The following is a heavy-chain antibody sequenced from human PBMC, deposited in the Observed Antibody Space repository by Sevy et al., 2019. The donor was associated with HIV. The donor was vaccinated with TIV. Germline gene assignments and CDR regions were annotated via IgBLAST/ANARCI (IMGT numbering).Heavy chain of an antibody. V-gene: IGHV3-7*01. CDR2: IKQDGSEK. D-gene: IGHD3-22*01. Sequence: GGSLRLSCAASGFTFSSYWMSWVRQAPGKGLEWVANIKQDGSEKYYVDSVKGRFTISRDNAKNSLYLQMNSLRAEDTAVYYCATVWYDSSGYYPYYFDYGGQGTLVTVSS. CDR1: GFTFSSYW. J-gene: IGHJ4*02. CDR3: ATVWYDSSGYYPYYFDY.